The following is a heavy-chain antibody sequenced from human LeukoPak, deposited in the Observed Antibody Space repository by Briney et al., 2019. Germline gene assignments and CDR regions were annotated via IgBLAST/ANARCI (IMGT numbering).Heavy chain of an antibody. CDR3: ARLPLYRYGPGFDY. V-gene: IGHV5-51*01. CDR2: IYPGDSDT. CDR1: GYTFTSYW. J-gene: IGHJ4*02. Sequence: RGESLKISCKGSGYTFTSYWIGWVRQMPGKGLEGMGIIYPGDSDTRYSPSFQGHVTISADKSISTAYLQWSSLKASDTAMYYCARLPLYRYGPGFDYWGQGTLVTVSS. D-gene: IGHD5-18*01.